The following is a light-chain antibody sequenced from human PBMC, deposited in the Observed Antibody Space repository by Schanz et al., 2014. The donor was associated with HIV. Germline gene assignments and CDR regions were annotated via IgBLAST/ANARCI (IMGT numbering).Light chain of an antibody. CDR3: QTWGTGIRV. Sequence: QPVLTQSPSASASLGASVKLTCTLSSGHSSYAIAWHQQQPEKAPRYLMNLNSDGSHRKGDGIPDRFSGSSSGAERYLTISSLQSEDEADYYCQTWGTGIRVFGGGTKLTVL. CDR2: LNSDGSH. J-gene: IGLJ3*02. CDR1: SGHSSYA. V-gene: IGLV4-69*01.